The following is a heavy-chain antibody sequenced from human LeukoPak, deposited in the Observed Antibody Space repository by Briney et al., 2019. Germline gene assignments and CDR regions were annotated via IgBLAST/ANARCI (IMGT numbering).Heavy chain of an antibody. D-gene: IGHD1-26*01. CDR2: ISDSAAKT. CDR1: GFTFSNFA. Sequence: PGGSLRLSCEVSGFTFSNFAMSWVRQAPGKGLEWISAISDSAAKTYYADSVKGRFTISRDNAKNTVFLQMNSLRAEDTALYYCAKEDHGTYSTALDYWGQGTLVTVSS. CDR3: AKEDHGTYSTALDY. J-gene: IGHJ4*02. V-gene: IGHV3-23*01.